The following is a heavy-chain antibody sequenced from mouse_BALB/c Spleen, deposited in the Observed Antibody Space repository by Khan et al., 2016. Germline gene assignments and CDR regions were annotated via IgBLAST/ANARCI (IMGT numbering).Heavy chain of an antibody. CDR1: GFSLTNYG. CDR2: IWSGGST. V-gene: IGHV2-2*02. Sequence: VQLQESGPGLVQPSQSLSITCTVSGFSLTNYGIHWLRQSPGKGLEWLGVIWSGGSTDYNAAFISRLSISKDNSKSQIFFKMTSLQANDTAIYYCARKEDLLWGFDVWGAGTTVTVSS. J-gene: IGHJ1*01. D-gene: IGHD1-1*02. CDR3: ARKEDLLWGFDV.